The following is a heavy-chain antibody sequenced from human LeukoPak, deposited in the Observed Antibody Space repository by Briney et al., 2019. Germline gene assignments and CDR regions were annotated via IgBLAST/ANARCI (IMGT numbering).Heavy chain of an antibody. Sequence: GAPLRISCKGSGCRFTSYWIGWGRPMTGKGKEWMGRIDSSDCYTNYSPSFQGHVTISADKSISTACLQWFCLKASDAAMYYCARRGGYDFYDAFDIWGQGTMVTVSS. J-gene: IGHJ3*02. D-gene: IGHD5-12*01. CDR3: ARRGGYDFYDAFDI. CDR2: IDSSDCYT. V-gene: IGHV5-10-1*01. CDR1: GCRFTSYW.